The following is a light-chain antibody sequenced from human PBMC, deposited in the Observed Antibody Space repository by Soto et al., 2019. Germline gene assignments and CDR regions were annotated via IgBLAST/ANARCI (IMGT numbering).Light chain of an antibody. CDR1: SSDVGGYNY. V-gene: IGLV2-8*01. CDR3: SSYAGSNNVG. CDR2: EVS. Sequence: QSALTQPPSASGSPGQSVTISCTGTSSDVGGYNYVSWYLQHPGKAPKLMIYEVSKRPSGVPDRFSGSKSGNTASLTVSGLQAEDEADYYCSSYAGSNNVGFGGGTKVTVL. J-gene: IGLJ2*01.